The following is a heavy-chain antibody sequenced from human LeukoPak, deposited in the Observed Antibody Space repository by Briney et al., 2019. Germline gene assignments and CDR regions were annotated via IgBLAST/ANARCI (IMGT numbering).Heavy chain of an antibody. V-gene: IGHV3-21*04. Sequence: GGSLRISCAASGFTFSDYTMNWVRLAPGKGLEWVSSISGSSNYIYYADSVKGRFTISRDNAKNSLYLQMNSLRAEDTAVYYCARDGLDAFDIWGQGTMVTVSS. CDR1: GFTFSDYT. J-gene: IGHJ3*02. CDR2: ISGSSNYI. D-gene: IGHD2-21*01. CDR3: ARDGLDAFDI.